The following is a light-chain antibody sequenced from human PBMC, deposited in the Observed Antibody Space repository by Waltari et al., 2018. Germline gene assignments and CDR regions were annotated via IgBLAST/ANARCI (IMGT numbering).Light chain of an antibody. J-gene: IGKJ3*01. CDR3: QQYYSYPFT. CDR1: QGISSY. Sequence: AIRITQSPSSLSASTGDRVTITCRASQGISSYLAWYKQKPGKAPKLLIYAASTLQSGVPSRFSGSGSGTDFTLTISCLQSEDFATDYCQQYYSYPFTFGPGTKVDI. V-gene: IGKV1-8*01. CDR2: AAS.